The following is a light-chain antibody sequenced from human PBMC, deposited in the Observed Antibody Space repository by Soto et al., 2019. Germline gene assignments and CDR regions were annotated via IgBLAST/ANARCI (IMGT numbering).Light chain of an antibody. J-gene: IGKJ3*01. Sequence: AIQMTQSPSTFSASTGDRVTITCRASQGISSCLAWYQQKPWKAPKLLIYTASSLQSGVPSRFSGSGSGTEFTLTVSRLQPDDFATYYCQQYNSYSLTFGHGTKVDIK. CDR3: QQYNSYSLT. CDR2: TAS. CDR1: QGISSC. V-gene: IGKV1-8*01.